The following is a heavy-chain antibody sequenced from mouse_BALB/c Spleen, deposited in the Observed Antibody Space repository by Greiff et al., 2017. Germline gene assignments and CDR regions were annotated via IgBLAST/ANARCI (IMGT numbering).Heavy chain of an antibody. D-gene: IGHD3-1*01. CDR3: ARSGSSGTMDY. CDR2: ISYSGST. Sequence: DVQLQESGPGLVKPSQSLSLTCTVTGYSITSDYAWNWIRQFPGNKLEWMGYISYSGSTSYNPSLKSRISITRDTSKNQFFLQLNSVTTEDTATYYCARSGSSGTMDYWGQGTSVTVSS. CDR1: GYSITSDYA. J-gene: IGHJ4*01. V-gene: IGHV3-2*02.